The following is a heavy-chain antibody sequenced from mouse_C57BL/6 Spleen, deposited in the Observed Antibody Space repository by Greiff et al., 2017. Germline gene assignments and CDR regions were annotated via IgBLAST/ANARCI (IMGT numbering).Heavy chain of an antibody. Sequence: QQSGPELVKPGASVKLSCKASGYTFTRYDINWVKQRTGQGLEWIGGIYPRDGSTKYNEKFKGKATLTVETSSSTAYMELLSLTSEDSAVYFCGRENDWEGMEDWGKGASVTVAS. J-gene: IGHJ4*01. CDR3: GRENDWEGMED. V-gene: IGHV1-85*01. D-gene: IGHD2-4*01. CDR1: GYTFTRYD. CDR2: IYPRDGST.